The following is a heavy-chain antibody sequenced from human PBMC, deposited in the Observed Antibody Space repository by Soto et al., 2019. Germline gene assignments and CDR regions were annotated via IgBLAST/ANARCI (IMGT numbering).Heavy chain of an antibody. V-gene: IGHV3-30*18. D-gene: IGHD1-26*01. CDR2: ISYDGSNK. CDR3: AKGGAGELHFDY. J-gene: IGHJ4*02. CDR1: GFTFSSYG. Sequence: QVQLVESGGGVVQPGGSLRLSCAASGFTFSSYGMHWVRQAPGKGLEWVAVISYDGSNKYYADSVKGRFTISRDNSKNTLYLQMNSLRAEDTAVYYCAKGGAGELHFDYWGQGTLVTVSS.